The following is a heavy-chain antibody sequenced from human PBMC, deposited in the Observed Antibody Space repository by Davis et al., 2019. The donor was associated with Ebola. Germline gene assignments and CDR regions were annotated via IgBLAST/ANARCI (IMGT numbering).Heavy chain of an antibody. CDR1: GYTFAAHY. Sequence: ASVTVSCKASGYTFAAHYIHWVRQAPGQGLEWMGRINPNFGGKIYAQKVQDRVTLTIDTSINTAYMELDRLRSDDTAVYYCARGHTYGRWDDWFDPWGQGTLVTVSS. V-gene: IGHV1-2*06. D-gene: IGHD1-26*01. CDR3: ARGHTYGRWDDWFDP. CDR2: INPNFGGK. J-gene: IGHJ5*02.